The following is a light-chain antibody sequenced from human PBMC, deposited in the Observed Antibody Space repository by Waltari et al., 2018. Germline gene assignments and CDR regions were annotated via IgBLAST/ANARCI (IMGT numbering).Light chain of an antibody. Sequence: SCRASESVSMYFAWYQEKPGQATRVLIYDAYRRATGIPDRVSGSGSGTDFSLTISRLEPEDFAVYYCQKYVNLPATFGQGTKVEIK. CDR3: QKYVNLPAT. CDR2: DAY. V-gene: IGKV3-20*01. CDR1: ESVSMY. J-gene: IGKJ1*01.